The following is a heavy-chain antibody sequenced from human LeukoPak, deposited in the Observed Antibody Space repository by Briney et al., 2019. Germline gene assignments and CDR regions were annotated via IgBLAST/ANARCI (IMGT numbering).Heavy chain of an antibody. CDR3: ARVGSYYGSGSHYYFDY. V-gene: IGHV1-2*06. Sequence: ASVKVSCKASGYTFTGYYMHWVRQAPGQGLEWMGRINPNSGGTNYAQKFQGRVTITTDESTSTAYMELSSLRSEDTAVYYCARVGSYYGSGSHYYFDYWGQGTLVTVSS. D-gene: IGHD3-10*01. CDR2: INPNSGGT. J-gene: IGHJ4*02. CDR1: GYTFTGYY.